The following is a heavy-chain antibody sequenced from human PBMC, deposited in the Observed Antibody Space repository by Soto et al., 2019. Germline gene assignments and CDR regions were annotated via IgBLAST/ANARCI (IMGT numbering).Heavy chain of an antibody. Sequence: ASVRVSCKASGYTFTSYGISWVRQAPGQGLEWMGWISAYNGNTNYAQKLQGRVTMTTDTSTSTAYMELRSLRSDDTSVYYCAREVVRVAGTRWFDPWGQGTLVTVSS. V-gene: IGHV1-18*01. CDR1: GYTFTSYG. J-gene: IGHJ5*02. CDR2: ISAYNGNT. D-gene: IGHD6-19*01. CDR3: AREVVRVAGTRWFDP.